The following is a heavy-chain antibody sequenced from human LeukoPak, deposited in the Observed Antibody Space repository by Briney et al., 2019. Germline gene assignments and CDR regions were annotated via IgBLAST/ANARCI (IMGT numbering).Heavy chain of an antibody. J-gene: IGHJ5*02. CDR2: IYTSGST. CDR1: GGSISSYY. D-gene: IGHD3-22*01. Sequence: PSETLSLTCTVSGGSISSYYWSWIRQPAGKGLEWIGRIYTSGSTNYNPSLKSRVTISVDTSKNQFSLKLSSVTAADTAVYYCAREPGFDSSGYLNWFDPWGQGTLVTVSS. V-gene: IGHV4-4*07. CDR3: AREPGFDSSGYLNWFDP.